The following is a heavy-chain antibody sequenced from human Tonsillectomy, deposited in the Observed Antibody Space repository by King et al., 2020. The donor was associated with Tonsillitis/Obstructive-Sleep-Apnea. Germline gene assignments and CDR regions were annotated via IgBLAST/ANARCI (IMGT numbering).Heavy chain of an antibody. CDR2: IFYSGST. J-gene: IGHJ4*02. Sequence: QLQESGPGLVKPSQTLSLTCTVSGGSINSGEYYWSWIRQQPGKGLEWIGYIFYSGSTYYNPSLRSRISISIDTSRNQFSLRLPSVTAADTAVYYCARKSDRSGYLNDAPHFDYWGQGTLVTVS. V-gene: IGHV4-31*03. CDR3: ARKSDRSGYLNDAPHFDY. D-gene: IGHD3-22*01. CDR1: GGSINSGEYY.